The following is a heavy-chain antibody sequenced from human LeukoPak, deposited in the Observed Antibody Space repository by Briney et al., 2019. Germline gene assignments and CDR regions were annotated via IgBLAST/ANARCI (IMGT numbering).Heavy chain of an antibody. CDR1: GFTLSSYA. J-gene: IGHJ6*02. CDR3: ARDPYYDSSGYYEVPYGMDV. CDR2: ISYDGSHK. V-gene: IGHV3-30*04. Sequence: GGSLRLSCAASGFTLSSYAMTWVRQAPGKGLEWVADISYDGSHKYYADSVKGRFTISRDNSKNTLYLQMHSLRAEDTAVYSCARDPYYDSSGYYEVPYGMDVWGQGTTVTVSS. D-gene: IGHD3-22*01.